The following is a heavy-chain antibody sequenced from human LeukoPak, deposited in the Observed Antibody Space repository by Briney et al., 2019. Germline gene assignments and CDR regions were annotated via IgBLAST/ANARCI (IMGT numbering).Heavy chain of an antibody. CDR2: IIPIFGTA. CDR3: AIPGYSGYDFRL. J-gene: IGHJ4*02. V-gene: IGHV1-69*13. Sequence: LVKVSCKASGGTSSSYAISWVRQAPGQGLEWMGGIIPIFGTANYAQKFQGRVTITADESTSTAYMELSSLRSEDTAVYYCAIPGYSGYDFRLWGQGTLVTVSS. CDR1: GGTSSSYA. D-gene: IGHD5-12*01.